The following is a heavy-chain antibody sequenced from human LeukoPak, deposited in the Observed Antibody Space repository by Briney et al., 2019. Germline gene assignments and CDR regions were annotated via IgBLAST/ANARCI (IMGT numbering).Heavy chain of an antibody. CDR3: ARTPVKQWLDH. CDR1: GRSISSSSYY. J-gene: IGHJ4*02. Sequence: SETLSLTCSVSGRSISSSSYYWGWLRQPPGKGLECIGSIHYSGSTYYNPSLKSRVTISVDTSKNQFSLKLSSVTAADTAVYYCARTPVKQWLDHWGQGTLVTVSS. V-gene: IGHV4-39*01. D-gene: IGHD6-19*01. CDR2: IHYSGST.